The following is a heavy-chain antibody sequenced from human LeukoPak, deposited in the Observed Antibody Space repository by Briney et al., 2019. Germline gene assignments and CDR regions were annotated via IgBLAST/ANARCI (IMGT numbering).Heavy chain of an antibody. J-gene: IGHJ4*02. CDR1: GGSFNGYY. CDR2: INHSGST. CDR3: ARDGSH. D-gene: IGHD5-24*01. V-gene: IGHV4-34*01. Sequence: SETLSLTCAVYGGSFNGYYWTWIRQPPGKGLEWIGEINHSGSTNYNPSLKGRVTISLDMSKNQFSLKLTSVTAADTAVYYCARDGSHWGQGTLVAVSS.